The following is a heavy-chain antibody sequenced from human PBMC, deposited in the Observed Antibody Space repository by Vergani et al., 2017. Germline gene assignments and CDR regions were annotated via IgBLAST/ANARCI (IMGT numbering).Heavy chain of an antibody. V-gene: IGHV3-23*01. CDR3: VKDAVSYENFFDS. J-gene: IGHJ4*02. D-gene: IGHD1-26*01. CDR1: GFTFSTYA. CDR2: HTGGGGST. Sequence: EVQLLESGGSLKQPGGSVRLSCAASGFTFSTYAMHWVRQAPGKGQEWVSAHTGGGGSTYYADSFKGRFIISRDNSMDTLYLQMNFLRPEDTATYYCVKDAVSYENFFDSWGQGTLVTVSS.